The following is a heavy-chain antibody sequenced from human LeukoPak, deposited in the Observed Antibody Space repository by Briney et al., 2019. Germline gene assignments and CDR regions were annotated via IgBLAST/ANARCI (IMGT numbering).Heavy chain of an antibody. V-gene: IGHV1-18*01. Sequence: ASVKVSCKASGYTFTSYGLSWVRQAPGQGLEWMGWISAYNANTNYAQTVQGRITMTTDTSTSTAYIELRSLRSDDTAVYYGARDPLGGSGGWYEGFDYWGQGTLVTVSS. CDR3: ARDPLGGSGGWYEGFDY. CDR2: ISAYNANT. CDR1: GYTFTSYG. D-gene: IGHD6-19*01. J-gene: IGHJ4*02.